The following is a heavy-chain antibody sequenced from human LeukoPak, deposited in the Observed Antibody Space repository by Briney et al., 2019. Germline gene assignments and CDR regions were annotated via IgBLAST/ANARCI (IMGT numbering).Heavy chain of an antibody. Sequence: SQTLSLTCAVSGSSISSGGYSWSWIRQPPGKGLEWIGYIYHSGSTYYNPSLKSRVTISVDRSKNQFSLKLSSVTAADTAVYYCARVLTGAAFDIWGQGTMVTVSS. J-gene: IGHJ3*02. CDR1: GSSISSGGYS. D-gene: IGHD7-27*01. CDR3: ARVLTGAAFDI. CDR2: IYHSGST. V-gene: IGHV4-30-2*01.